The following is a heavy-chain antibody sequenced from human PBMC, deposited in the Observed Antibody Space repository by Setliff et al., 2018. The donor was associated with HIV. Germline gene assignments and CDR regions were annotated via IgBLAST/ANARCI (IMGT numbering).Heavy chain of an antibody. V-gene: IGHV3-48*04. CDR3: VRDTTSGWMLTN. Sequence: GESLKISCAASGFTFSSFAMNWVRQAPGEGLEWIAYNDLDSRAIYYSGSVRGRFTISRDNARDSLYLQMNSLRVEDTAVYYCVRDTTSGWMLTNWGQGTLVTGSS. J-gene: IGHJ4*02. CDR1: GFTFSSFA. CDR2: NDLDSRAI. D-gene: IGHD6-25*01.